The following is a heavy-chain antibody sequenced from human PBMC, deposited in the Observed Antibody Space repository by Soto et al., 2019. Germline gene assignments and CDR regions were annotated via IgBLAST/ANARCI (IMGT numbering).Heavy chain of an antibody. CDR3: AKGGGRGYCSGGSCVIHDAFDI. J-gene: IGHJ3*02. V-gene: IGHV3-48*01. CDR2: ISSSSSTI. CDR1: GCTFSSYS. Sequence: GVSMRVSCAASGCTFSSYSMNWVRQAPGKGLEWVSYISSSSSTIYYADSVKGRFTISRDNAKNTLYLQMNSLRAEDTAVYYCAKGGGRGYCSGGSCVIHDAFDIWGQGTMVTVSS. D-gene: IGHD2-15*01.